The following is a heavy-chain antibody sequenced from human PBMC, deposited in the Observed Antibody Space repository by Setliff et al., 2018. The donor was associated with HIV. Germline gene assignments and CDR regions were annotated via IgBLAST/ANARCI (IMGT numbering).Heavy chain of an antibody. D-gene: IGHD1-26*01. CDR3: AGVRVGATPLDY. Sequence: ASVKVSCKASGYTFTSYYIHWVRQAPGQGLEWMGIINPSGGSTSYAQKFQGRVTMTRDTSTSTVYMELSSLRSEDTAVYYCAGVRVGATPLDYWGQGTLVTVSS. CDR2: INPSGGST. J-gene: IGHJ4*02. V-gene: IGHV1-46*01. CDR1: GYTFTSYY.